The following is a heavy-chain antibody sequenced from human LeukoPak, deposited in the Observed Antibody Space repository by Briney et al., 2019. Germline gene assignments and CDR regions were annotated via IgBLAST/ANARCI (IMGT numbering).Heavy chain of an antibody. V-gene: IGHV1-2*06. CDR1: GYILTGYY. CDR3: PREAYGGNPPDDAFYI. Sequence: GASVKVSCKASGYILTGYYLHWVRQAPGQGLEWMGRIYPKSGGTNYAQKFQGRVSMTKDTSISIAYMELSRLRSDDTAVYYCPREAYGGNPPDDAFYIWGQGTMVTVSS. J-gene: IGHJ3*02. D-gene: IGHD4-23*01. CDR2: IYPKSGGT.